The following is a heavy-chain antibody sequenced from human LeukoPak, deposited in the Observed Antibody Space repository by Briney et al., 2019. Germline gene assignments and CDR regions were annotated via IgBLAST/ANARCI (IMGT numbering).Heavy chain of an antibody. Sequence: GGSLRLSCAAPGFSFSSNWMDWVRQAPGKGLEWVAHIKRDGSQKYYLDSVKGRFTISRDNAKNSLYLQMNSLRVEDTAVYYCARLGLEVGGPNWFDPWGQGTLVTVSS. D-gene: IGHD1-1*01. CDR3: ARLGLEVGGPNWFDP. CDR2: IKRDGSQK. J-gene: IGHJ5*02. CDR1: GFSFSSNW. V-gene: IGHV3-7*01.